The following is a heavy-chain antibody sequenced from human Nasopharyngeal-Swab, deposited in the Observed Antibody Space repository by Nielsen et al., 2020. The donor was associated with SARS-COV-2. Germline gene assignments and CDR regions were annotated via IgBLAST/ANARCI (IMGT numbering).Heavy chain of an antibody. V-gene: IGHV5-51*01. J-gene: IGHJ6*02. CDR2: IYPRDSDT. D-gene: IGHD5-12*01. Sequence: GESLKISCKGSGYSFTSYWIAWVRQMPGKGLEWMGIIYPRDSDTRYSPSFQGQVTISADKSISTAYLQWSSLKASDTAMYYCVRPEGVATSFKYYFQYGMDVWGQGTTVTVFS. CDR3: VRPEGVATSFKYYFQYGMDV. CDR1: GYSFTSYW.